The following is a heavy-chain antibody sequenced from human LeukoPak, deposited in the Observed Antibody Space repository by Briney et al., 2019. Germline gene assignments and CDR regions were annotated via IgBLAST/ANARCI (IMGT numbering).Heavy chain of an antibody. CDR3: ARLGALGYSYGYRDY. CDR1: GFTFSSYA. CDR2: ISGSGGST. V-gene: IGHV3-23*01. D-gene: IGHD5-18*01. J-gene: IGHJ4*02. Sequence: GGSLRLSCAASGFTFSSYAMSWVRQAPGKGLEWVSAISGSGGSTYYADSVKGRFTISRDNAKNSLYLQMNSLRAEDTAVYYCARLGALGYSYGYRDYWGQGTLVTVSS.